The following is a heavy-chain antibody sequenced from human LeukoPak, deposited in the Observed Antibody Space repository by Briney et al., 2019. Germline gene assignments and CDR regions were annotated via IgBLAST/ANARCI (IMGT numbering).Heavy chain of an antibody. CDR2: ISAYSGNT. V-gene: IGHV1-18*01. CDR3: ARDRYCSSTSCYTVSHYYYGMDV. CDR1: GYTFTSYG. Sequence: ASVKVSCKASGYTFTSYGISWVRQAPGQGLEWMGWISAYSGNTNYAQKLQGRVTMTTDTSTSTAYMELRSLRSDDTAVYYCARDRYCSSTSCYTVSHYYYGMDVWGQGTTVTVSS. D-gene: IGHD2-2*02. J-gene: IGHJ6*02.